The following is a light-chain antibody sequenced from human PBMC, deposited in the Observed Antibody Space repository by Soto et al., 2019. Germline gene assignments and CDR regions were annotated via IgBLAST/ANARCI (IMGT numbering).Light chain of an antibody. J-gene: IGKJ2*01. V-gene: IGKV1-33*01. CDR1: QDIGNY. CDR2: DAS. CDR3: QQYDDLPYT. Sequence: DIQMTQSPPSLSTSVGDRVTITCQASQDIGNYVNWYQQKPGKAPKLLINDASNLGTGVPSRFSGSGSGTDFTFTISSLQPVDIATYYCQQYDDLPYTFGQGTKLEIK.